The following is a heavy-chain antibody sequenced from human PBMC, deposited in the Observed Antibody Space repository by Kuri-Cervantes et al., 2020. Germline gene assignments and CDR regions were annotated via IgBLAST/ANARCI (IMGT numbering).Heavy chain of an antibody. Sequence: GGSLRLSCAASGFTVSSNYMSWVRQAPGKGLEWVSVIYSGGSTYYADSVKGRFTISRDNSKNTLYLQMNSLRAEDTAVYYCARSYSGSWGLSYWGQGTLVTVSS. CDR2: IYSGGST. CDR1: GFTVSSNY. D-gene: IGHD1-26*01. V-gene: IGHV3-53*01. J-gene: IGHJ4*02. CDR3: ARSYSGSWGLSY.